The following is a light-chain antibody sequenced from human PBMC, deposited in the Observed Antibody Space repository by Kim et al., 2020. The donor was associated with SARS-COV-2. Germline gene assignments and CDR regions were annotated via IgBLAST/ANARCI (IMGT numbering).Light chain of an antibody. V-gene: IGKV3-15*01. CDR3: QQYNDWPPGDT. CDR2: GAS. J-gene: IGKJ2*01. Sequence: EIVMTQSPAILSVSPGGRATLSCRASQSVSSHLAWYQQRPGQPPRLLIYGASTRATGIPARFSGSGSGTEFTLTISSLQSEDFGIYFCQQYNDWPPGDTFGQGTKVEI. CDR1: QSVSSH.